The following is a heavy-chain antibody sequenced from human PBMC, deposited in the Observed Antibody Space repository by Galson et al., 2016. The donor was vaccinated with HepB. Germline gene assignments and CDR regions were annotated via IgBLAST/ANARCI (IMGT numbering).Heavy chain of an antibody. D-gene: IGHD3-16*01. Sequence: ETLSLTCTVSGGSISSSSYFWAWIRQPPGKGLDWIGSIYYSGTTHYNPSLQSRVTISVDTSKNEFSLRLTSVTAADTAIYYCAKDGGNYPPLGYFDPWGQGTLVIVSS. J-gene: IGHJ5*02. CDR3: AKDGGNYPPLGYFDP. CDR2: IYYSGTT. V-gene: IGHV4-39*07. CDR1: GGSISSSSYF.